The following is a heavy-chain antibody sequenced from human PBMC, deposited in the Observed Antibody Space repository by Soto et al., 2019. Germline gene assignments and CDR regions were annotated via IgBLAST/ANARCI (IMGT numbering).Heavy chain of an antibody. CDR2: ISGSGGST. CDR3: ASKVGATTFVAFDI. V-gene: IGHV3-23*01. Sequence: GESLKISCAASGFTFSSYAMSWVRQAPGKGLEWVSAISGSGGSTYYADSVKGRFTISRDNSKNTLYLQMNSLRAEDTAVYYCASKVGATTFVAFDIWGQGTMVTVSS. CDR1: GFTFSSYA. D-gene: IGHD1-26*01. J-gene: IGHJ3*02.